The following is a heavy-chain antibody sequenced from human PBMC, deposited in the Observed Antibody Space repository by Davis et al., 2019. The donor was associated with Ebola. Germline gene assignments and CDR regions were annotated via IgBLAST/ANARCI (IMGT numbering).Heavy chain of an antibody. CDR2: INHSGST. Sequence: PSETLSLTCAVYGGSFSGYYWSWIRQPPGKGLEWIGEINHSGSTNYNPSLKSRVTISVDTSKNQFSLKLSSVTAADTAVYYCARGPAHNWGYFDYWGQGTLVTVSS. CDR1: GGSFSGYY. D-gene: IGHD7-27*01. J-gene: IGHJ4*02. V-gene: IGHV4-34*01. CDR3: ARGPAHNWGYFDY.